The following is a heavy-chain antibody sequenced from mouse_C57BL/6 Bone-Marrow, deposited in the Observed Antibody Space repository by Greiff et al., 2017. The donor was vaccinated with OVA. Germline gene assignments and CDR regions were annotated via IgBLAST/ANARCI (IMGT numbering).Heavy chain of an antibody. J-gene: IGHJ2*01. V-gene: IGHV2-9-1*01. CDR1: GFSLPSSA. Sequence: QLQLKESGPGLVAPSQSLSIPCTVSGFSLPSSAISWVRQPPGKGLEWLGVIWPGGGTNYNLALKSTLSISKDNSKSQVFLKMNSLQTDDTARYYCARRTYYSNYYFDYWGQGTTLTVSS. CDR3: ARRTYYSNYYFDY. D-gene: IGHD2-5*01. CDR2: IWPGGGT.